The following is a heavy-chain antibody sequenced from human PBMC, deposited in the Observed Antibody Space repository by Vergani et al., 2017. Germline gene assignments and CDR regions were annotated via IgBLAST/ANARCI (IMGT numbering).Heavy chain of an antibody. CDR1: GYTFTDYW. V-gene: IGHV5-51*01. D-gene: IGHD1-26*01. CDR3: GSRRWERQEVDY. CDR2: VYDRDSIT. J-gene: IGHJ4*02. Sequence: EVPLVQSGAGVKTPGESLKISCECSGYTFTDYWVGWVRQKPWKGLEWMGVVYDRDSITRDSLSCEGQVTISADKSINTAYLEWDCLRASDSAMYYYGSRRWERQEVDYWGQGTLVTV.